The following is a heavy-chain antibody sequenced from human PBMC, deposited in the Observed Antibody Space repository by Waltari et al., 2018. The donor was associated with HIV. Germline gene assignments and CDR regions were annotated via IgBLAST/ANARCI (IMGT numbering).Heavy chain of an antibody. CDR2: ISNDGNKK. CDR3: AKITSVGPYDVFDI. D-gene: IGHD3-16*01. CDR1: GFIFSDYG. V-gene: IGHV3-30*18. Sequence: QVQLVESGGGVVQPGKSLRLSCAASGFIFSDYGRHWVRQAPGKGLEGGAIISNDGNKKDYADFAKGRFTISRDNYKNTLYLHMNSLRVDDTAVYSCAKITSVGPYDVFDIWGQGTMVTVS. J-gene: IGHJ3*02.